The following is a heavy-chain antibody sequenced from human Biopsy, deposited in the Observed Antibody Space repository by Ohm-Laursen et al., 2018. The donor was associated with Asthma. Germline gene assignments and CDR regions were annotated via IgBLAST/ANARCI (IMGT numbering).Heavy chain of an antibody. CDR2: HDHEEGGT. Sequence: SVKVSCKISGYSLTDLSMHWVRQAPGQGLEWMGGHDHEEGGTVNARRFQGRVTMTGDTSTDTAYMELSSPSSDDTAVYYCASDFPKDYVRYNFQFWGQGTLVTVSS. J-gene: IGHJ4*02. V-gene: IGHV1-24*01. CDR3: ASDFPKDYVRYNFQF. D-gene: IGHD4-17*01. CDR1: GYSLTDLS.